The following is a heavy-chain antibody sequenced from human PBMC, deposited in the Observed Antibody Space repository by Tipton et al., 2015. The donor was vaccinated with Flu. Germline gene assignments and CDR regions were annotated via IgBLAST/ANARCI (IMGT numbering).Heavy chain of an antibody. Sequence: TLSLTCVVSGYSISSGYYWGWIRQPPGRRLEWIGYIYHSGSTYYNPSLRSRVTMSVDTSKNQFSLNLSSVTAADTAVYYCARAPQNIAADLQPFDYWGQGTLVAVSS. J-gene: IGHJ4*02. D-gene: IGHD6-13*01. CDR2: IYHSGST. CDR3: ARAPQNIAADLQPFDY. CDR1: GYSISSGYY. V-gene: IGHV4-38-2*01.